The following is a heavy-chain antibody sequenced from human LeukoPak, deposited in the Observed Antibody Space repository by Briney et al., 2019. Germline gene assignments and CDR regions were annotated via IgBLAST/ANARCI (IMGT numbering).Heavy chain of an antibody. CDR2: ISSSASTI. J-gene: IGHJ4*02. D-gene: IGHD7-27*01. V-gene: IGHV3-48*03. Sequence: GGSQRLSCAASGFTFSGYEMNWVRQAPGEGLEWVSYISSSASTIYYADSVKGRFTISRDNAKNSLYLQMDSLRVEDTAVYYCARRWGHFDYWGQGTLVTVSS. CDR1: GFTFSGYE. CDR3: ARRWGHFDY.